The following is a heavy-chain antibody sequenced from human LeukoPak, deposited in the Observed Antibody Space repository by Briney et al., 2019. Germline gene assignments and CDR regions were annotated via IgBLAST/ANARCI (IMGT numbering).Heavy chain of an antibody. V-gene: IGHV3-48*03. CDR2: ISSSGSTI. CDR1: GFTFSSYE. D-gene: IGHD3-10*01. J-gene: IGHJ6*03. Sequence: PGGPLRLSCAASGFTFSSYEMNWVRQAPGKGLEWVSYISSSGSTIYYADSVKGRFTISRDNAKNSLYLQMNSLRAEDTAVYYCARVYYGSGSLYYYYYYMDAWGKGTTVTISS. CDR3: ARVYYGSGSLYYYYYYMDA.